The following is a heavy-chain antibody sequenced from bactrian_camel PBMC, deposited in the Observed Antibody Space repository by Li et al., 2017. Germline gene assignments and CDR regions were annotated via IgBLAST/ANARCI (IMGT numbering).Heavy chain of an antibody. CDR2: INSGGDRL. D-gene: IGHD3*01. Sequence: DVQLVESGGGLVQTGGSLKLSCAASGFAFGVSGLSWVRQAPGKGLEWVASINSGGDRLFYADSAKGRFTVSRDNGKNTVYLQMNSLKSEDTALYFCATGEGFDCSGAYCSLHYWGQGTQVTVS. J-gene: IGHJ4*01. CDR1: GFAFGVSG. CDR3: ATGEGFDCSGAYCSLHY. V-gene: IGHV3S40*01.